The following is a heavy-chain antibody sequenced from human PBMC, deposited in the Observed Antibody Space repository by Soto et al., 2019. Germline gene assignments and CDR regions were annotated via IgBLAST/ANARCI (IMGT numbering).Heavy chain of an antibody. CDR2: IRKDGGEK. V-gene: IGHV3-7*01. CDR1: GFTFSAYW. Sequence: EVQLVESGGALVQLGGSLRLSCAASGFTFSAYWMTWVRQAPGKGLEWVANIRKDGGEKNYVDSVKGRCSIFRDNAKNSLYLHMNSLRADDTAVYYCARDRTVSPGIDHWGQGTLVTVSS. CDR3: ARDRTVSPGIDH. D-gene: IGHD4-17*01. J-gene: IGHJ4*02.